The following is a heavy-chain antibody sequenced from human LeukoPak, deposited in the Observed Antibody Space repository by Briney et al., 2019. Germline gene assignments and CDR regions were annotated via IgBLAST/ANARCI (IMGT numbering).Heavy chain of an antibody. D-gene: IGHD6-13*01. CDR2: IYTSGST. J-gene: IGHJ4*02. V-gene: IGHV4-61*02. Sequence: SQTLSLTCTVSGGSISSGSYYWSWIRQPAGKGLEWIGRIYTSGSTNYNPSLKSRVTISVDTSKNQFSLKLSSVTAADTAVYYCARDEGDSSSSFDYWGQGTLVTVSS. CDR1: GGSISSGSYY. CDR3: ARDEGDSSSSFDY.